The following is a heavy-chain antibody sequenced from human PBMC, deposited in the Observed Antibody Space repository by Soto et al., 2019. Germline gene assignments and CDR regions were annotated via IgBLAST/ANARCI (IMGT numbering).Heavy chain of an antibody. CDR3: ARDQGDPTVVQRPIC. Sequence: GGSLRLSCAASGFTFSSYGMHWVRQAPGKGLEWVAIIWYDGSKKYYADSMKGRFIISRDMSQNTLYLQMNSLRAEDTAVYYCARDQGDPTVVQRPICWGQGTLVTVSS. D-gene: IGHD5-18*01. CDR1: GFTFSSYG. J-gene: IGHJ4*02. V-gene: IGHV3-33*01. CDR2: IWYDGSKK.